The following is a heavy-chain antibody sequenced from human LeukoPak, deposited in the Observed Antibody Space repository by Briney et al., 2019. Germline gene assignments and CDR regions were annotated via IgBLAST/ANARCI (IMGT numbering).Heavy chain of an antibody. CDR3: ARENSDGGYFDY. CDR1: GFTFSSYA. J-gene: IGHJ4*02. D-gene: IGHD2-15*01. Sequence: GRSLRLSCAASGFTFSSYAMHWVRQAPGKGLGWVAVISYDGSNKYYADSVKGRFTISRDNSKNTLYLQMNSLRAEDTAVYYCARENSDGGYFDYWGQGTLVTVSS. CDR2: ISYDGSNK. V-gene: IGHV3-30*04.